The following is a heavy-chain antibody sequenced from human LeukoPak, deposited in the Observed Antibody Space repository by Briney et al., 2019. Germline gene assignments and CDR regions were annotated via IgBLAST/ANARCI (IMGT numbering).Heavy chain of an antibody. CDR1: GFTFSSYA. J-gene: IGHJ3*02. V-gene: IGHV3-30-3*01. CDR2: ISSDGSIK. Sequence: PGGSLRLSCAASGFTFSSYAMHWVRQAPGKGLGWMAIISSDGSIKLCADSVKGRFTISRDNSENTLYLQMNSLRAEDTAVYYCARRDFYGGDPLVAFDSWGQGTMVTVSS. D-gene: IGHD2-21*01. CDR3: ARRDFYGGDPLVAFDS.